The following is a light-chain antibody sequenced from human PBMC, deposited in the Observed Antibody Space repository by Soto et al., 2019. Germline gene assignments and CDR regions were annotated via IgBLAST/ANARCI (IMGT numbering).Light chain of an antibody. Sequence: EIVLTQSPGTLSLPPGERATLSCRASQSVSSSYLAWYQQKPGQAPRLLIYGASSRATGIPDRFSGSGSGTDFTLTISRLEPEDFAVYYCQQYGSSPETFGPGTKVDIK. CDR3: QQYGSSPET. J-gene: IGKJ3*01. V-gene: IGKV3-20*01. CDR2: GAS. CDR1: QSVSSSY.